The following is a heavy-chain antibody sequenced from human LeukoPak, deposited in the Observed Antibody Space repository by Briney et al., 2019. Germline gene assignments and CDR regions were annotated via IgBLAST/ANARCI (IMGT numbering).Heavy chain of an antibody. D-gene: IGHD6-19*01. J-gene: IGHJ4*02. CDR1: GGSISSYY. Sequence: SETLSLTCTVSGGSISSYYWSWIRQPPGKGLEWIGYIYYSGSTNYNPSLKSRVTISVDTSKNQFSLKLSSVTAADTAVYCCARGLPKQWLVPDYWGQGTLVTVSS. CDR3: ARGLPKQWLVPDY. CDR2: IYYSGST. V-gene: IGHV4-59*01.